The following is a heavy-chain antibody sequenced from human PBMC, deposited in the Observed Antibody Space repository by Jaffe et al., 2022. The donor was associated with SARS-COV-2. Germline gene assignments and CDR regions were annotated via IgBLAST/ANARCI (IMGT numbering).Heavy chain of an antibody. J-gene: IGHJ5*02. CDR3: ARGHDYGDYVPDP. CDR1: GFTFRDYN. Sequence: EVQLVESGGGLVKPGESLRLSCTASGFTFRDYNMNWVRQAPGKGLEWVSSIGGSGAYLYYSDSVKGRFTISRDNAKDSLFLQMNSLRTEDTAVYYCARGHDYGDYVPDPWGRGILVTVSS. CDR2: IGGSGAYL. V-gene: IGHV3-21*01. D-gene: IGHD4-17*01.